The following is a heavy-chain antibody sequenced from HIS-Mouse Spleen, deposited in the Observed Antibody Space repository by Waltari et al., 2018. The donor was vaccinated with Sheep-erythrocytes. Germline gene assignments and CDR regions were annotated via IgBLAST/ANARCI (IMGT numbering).Heavy chain of an antibody. CDR3: ARGAYSSSWYPFQH. D-gene: IGHD6-13*01. CDR1: GFPFSSYA. Sequence: QVQLVESGGGVVQPGRSLRLSCAASGFPFSSYAMHWVRQAPGKGLEWVAVIPYDGSNKYYADSVKGRFTISRDNSKNTLYLQMNSLRAEDTAVYYCARGAYSSSWYPFQHWGQGTLVTVSS. CDR2: IPYDGSNK. J-gene: IGHJ1*01. V-gene: IGHV3-30-3*01.